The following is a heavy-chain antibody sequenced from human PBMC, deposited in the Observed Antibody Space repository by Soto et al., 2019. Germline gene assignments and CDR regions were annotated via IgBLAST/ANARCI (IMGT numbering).Heavy chain of an antibody. CDR2: INPNSGGT. CDR3: SRRPATAEPEGVDF. V-gene: IGHV1-2*02. CDR1: GYTFSDYY. Sequence: QVQLVQSGAEVRKPGASVKVSCKASGYTFSDYYIHWVRQAPGQGLEWMGWINPNSGGTKYAPKFQVGVTMSRGTSITTAYMALSRLRAGDAAVYYCSRRPATAEPEGVDFWGQGSLVTVSP. D-gene: IGHD1-1*01. J-gene: IGHJ4*02.